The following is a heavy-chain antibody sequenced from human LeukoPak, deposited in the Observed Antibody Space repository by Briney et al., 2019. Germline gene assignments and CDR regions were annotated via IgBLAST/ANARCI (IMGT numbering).Heavy chain of an antibody. CDR1: GYTFTGYY. V-gene: IGHV1-2*02. CDR2: INPNSGGT. J-gene: IGHJ3*02. CDR3: ARAPIVVVTATAFDI. D-gene: IGHD2-21*02. Sequence: ASVKVSCKASGYTFTGYYMHWVRQAPGQWLEWMGWINPNSGGTNYAQQFQGRVTMTRDTSISTAYMELSRLRSDDTAVYYCARAPIVVVTATAFDIWGQGTMVTVSS.